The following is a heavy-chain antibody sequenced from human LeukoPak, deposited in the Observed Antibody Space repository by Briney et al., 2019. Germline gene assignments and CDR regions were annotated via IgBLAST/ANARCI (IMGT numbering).Heavy chain of an antibody. J-gene: IGHJ6*03. Sequence: SETLSLTCTVSGASISSNHWSWIRQPPGQGLEWIGYIYYTGRTNNNPSLKSRVTISVDTSKNQISLKMSSVTAADTAVYYCARDVSGYDRYYYYYMDVWGKGTTVTVSS. V-gene: IGHV4-59*01. CDR3: ARDVSGYDRYYYYYMDV. CDR2: IYYTGRT. CDR1: GASISSNH. D-gene: IGHD5-12*01.